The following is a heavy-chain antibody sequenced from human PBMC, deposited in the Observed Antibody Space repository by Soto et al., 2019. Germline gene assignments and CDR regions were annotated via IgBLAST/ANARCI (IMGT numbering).Heavy chain of an antibody. D-gene: IGHD1-26*01. CDR2: IYYSGST. CDR1: GGSISSGGYY. V-gene: IGHV4-31*03. CDR3: ARYSGSYFYY. J-gene: IGHJ4*02. Sequence: QVQLQESGPGLVKPSQTLSLTCTVSGGSISSGGYYWTWIRQHPGRGLEWIGYIYYSGSTSYHPSLXXRVTISVDTSKNQFSLKLRSVTAADTAVYYCARYSGSYFYYWGQGTLVTVSS.